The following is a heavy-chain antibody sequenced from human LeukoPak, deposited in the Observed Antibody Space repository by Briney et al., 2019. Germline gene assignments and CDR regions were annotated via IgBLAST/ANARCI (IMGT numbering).Heavy chain of an antibody. CDR3: ARDLYYFGDLSIDY. CDR1: GYTFTSYG. V-gene: IGHV1-18*01. D-gene: IGHD3-10*01. Sequence: ASVKVSCKASGYTFTSYGISWVRQAPGQGLEWMGWISAYNGNTNYAQKLQGRVTMTTDPSTNTAYMELRSLRFEDTAVYYCARDLYYFGDLSIDYWGQGTLVTVSS. CDR2: ISAYNGNT. J-gene: IGHJ4*02.